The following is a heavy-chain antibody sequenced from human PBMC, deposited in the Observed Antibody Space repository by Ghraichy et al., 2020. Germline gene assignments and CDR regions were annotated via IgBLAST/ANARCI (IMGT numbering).Heavy chain of an antibody. J-gene: IGHJ6*02. CDR3: ARGNYDGDDDYHYGMDI. Sequence: LTCVASGFSFSHTLHWVRQAPGKGLEWVAVISYDGSEEFYADSVKGRFTISRDNSKNTLYLQMNSLRSDDTAVYSCARGNYDGDDDYHYGMDIWGQGTTVTVTS. V-gene: IGHV3-30-3*01. D-gene: IGHD1-7*01. CDR1: GFSFSHT. CDR2: ISYDGSEE.